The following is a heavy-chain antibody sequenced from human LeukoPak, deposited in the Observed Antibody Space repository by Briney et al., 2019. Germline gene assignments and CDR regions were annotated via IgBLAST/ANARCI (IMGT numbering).Heavy chain of an antibody. V-gene: IGHV3-21*01. CDR3: ARDLGHSSDAFDI. J-gene: IGHJ3*02. Sequence: PGGSLRLSCAASGFTFSSYAMSWVRQAPGKGLEWVSSISSSSSYIYYADSVKGRFTISRDNAKNSLYLQMNSLRAEDTAVYYCARDLGHSSDAFDIWGQGTMVTVSS. D-gene: IGHD6-13*01. CDR1: GFTFSSYA. CDR2: ISSSSSYI.